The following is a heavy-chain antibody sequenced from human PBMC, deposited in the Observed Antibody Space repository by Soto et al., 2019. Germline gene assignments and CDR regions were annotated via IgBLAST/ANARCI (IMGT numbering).Heavy chain of an antibody. D-gene: IGHD3-16*01. V-gene: IGHV3-30*03. J-gene: IGHJ4*02. CDR3: ARGGAVLDY. CDR1: GFVFGGFG. CDR2: ASYDGTYK. Sequence: HVELVESGGGVVRPGKSLTVSCTGSGFVFGGFGMHWVRQTPGKGLEWLGMASYDGTYKYFADSVKGRFTISRDNGMNTVYLQIDNLRLVDTALDYGARGGAVLDYWGRGTLVTVSS.